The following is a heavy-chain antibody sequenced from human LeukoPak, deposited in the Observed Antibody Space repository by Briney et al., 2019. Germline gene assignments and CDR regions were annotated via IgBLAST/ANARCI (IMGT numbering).Heavy chain of an antibody. V-gene: IGHV1-18*01. Sequence: ASVKVPRKASGYTFSSYGISWVRPAPGQGLEWMGWVSALNGNTHSAQKLQGRVTMTTDTSTSTAFMELRSLTSDDTAVYYCARTTGTYSPPGDCWGQGTLVTVSS. CDR3: ARTTGTYSPPGDC. CDR1: GYTFSSYG. CDR2: VSALNGNT. J-gene: IGHJ4*02. D-gene: IGHD1-26*01.